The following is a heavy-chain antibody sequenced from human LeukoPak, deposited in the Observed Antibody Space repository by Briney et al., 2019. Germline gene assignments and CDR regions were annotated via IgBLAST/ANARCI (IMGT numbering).Heavy chain of an antibody. D-gene: IGHD2-2*01. J-gene: IGHJ4*02. CDR3: AIGGSTSPVRLGGQYYFDY. Sequence: ASVKVSCKASGGTFSSYAISWVRQAPGQGLEWMGRLIPIFGTANYAQKFQGRVTITADKSTSTAYMELSSLRSEDTAVYYCAIGGSTSPVRLGGQYYFDYWGQGTLVTVSS. V-gene: IGHV1-69*06. CDR1: GGTFSSYA. CDR2: LIPIFGTA.